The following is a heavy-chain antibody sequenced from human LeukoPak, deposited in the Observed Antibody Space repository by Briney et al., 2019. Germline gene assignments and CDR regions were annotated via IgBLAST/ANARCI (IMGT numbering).Heavy chain of an antibody. CDR1: GGSISSYY. CDR2: IYYSGST. D-gene: IGHD3-3*01. V-gene: IGHV4-59*01. CDR3: ARGPPVWSGYQGYYYYMDV. J-gene: IGHJ6*03. Sequence: PSETLSLTCTVSGGSISSYYWSWIRQPPGKGLEWVGYIYYSGSTNYNPSLKSRVTISVDTSKNQFSLKLSSVTAADTAVYYCARGPPVWSGYQGYYYYMDVWGKGTTVTVSS.